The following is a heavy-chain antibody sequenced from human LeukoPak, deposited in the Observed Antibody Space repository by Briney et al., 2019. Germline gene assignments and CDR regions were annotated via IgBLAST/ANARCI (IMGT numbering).Heavy chain of an antibody. CDR3: ARDSPYGDYIYY. D-gene: IGHD4-17*01. Sequence: GASVKVSCKASGGTFSSYAISWVRQAPGQGLEWMGRIIPILGIANYAQKFQGRVTITADKSTSTAYMELSSLRSEGTAVYYCARDSPYGDYIYYWGQGTLVTVSS. J-gene: IGHJ4*02. CDR2: IIPILGIA. V-gene: IGHV1-69*04. CDR1: GGTFSSYA.